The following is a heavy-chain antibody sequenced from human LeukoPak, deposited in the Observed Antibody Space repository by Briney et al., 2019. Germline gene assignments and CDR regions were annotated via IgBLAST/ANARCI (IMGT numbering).Heavy chain of an antibody. J-gene: IGHJ4*02. CDR1: GGSISGYY. D-gene: IGHD5-18*01. V-gene: IGHV4-4*07. CDR2: IYTSGST. Sequence: NPSETLSLTCTVSGGSISGYYWNWIRQPAGKGLEWIGRIYTSGSTNYNPSLKSRVTMSVDTSKNQFSLKLFSVTAADTAVYYCARDLGGYNYGYSFDYWGQGTLVTVSS. CDR3: ARDLGGYNYGYSFDY.